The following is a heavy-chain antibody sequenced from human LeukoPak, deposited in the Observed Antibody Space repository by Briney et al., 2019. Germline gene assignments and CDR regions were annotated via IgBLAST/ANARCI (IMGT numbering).Heavy chain of an antibody. J-gene: IGHJ4*02. Sequence: PETLSLTCAVSGYSISSGYYWGWIRQPPGKGLEWIGSIYHSGSTYYNPSLKSRATISVDTSKNQFSLKLSSVTAADTAVYYCARQGLGATPYYFDYWGQGTLVTVSS. CDR2: IYHSGST. D-gene: IGHD1-26*01. CDR1: GYSISSGYY. V-gene: IGHV4-38-2*01. CDR3: ARQGLGATPYYFDY.